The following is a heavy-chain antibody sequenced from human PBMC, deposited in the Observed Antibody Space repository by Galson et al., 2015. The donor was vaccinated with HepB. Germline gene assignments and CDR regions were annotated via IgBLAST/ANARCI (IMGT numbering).Heavy chain of an antibody. CDR3: AKMFRGYIKGILYHFDS. Sequence: QSGAEVKKPGESLKISCKGSGCSFTSYWIAWVRQMPGKGLEWMGIIYPGDSDTRYSPSFQGQVTISADKSISTAYLQWSSLKASGTAMYYCAKMFRGYIKGILYHFDSWGQGTLVTVSS. CDR2: IYPGDSDT. D-gene: IGHD3-10*01. V-gene: IGHV5-51*01. CDR1: GCSFTSYW. J-gene: IGHJ5*01.